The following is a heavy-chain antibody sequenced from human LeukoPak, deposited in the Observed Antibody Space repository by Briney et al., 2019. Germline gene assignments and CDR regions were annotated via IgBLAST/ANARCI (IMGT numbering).Heavy chain of an antibody. CDR2: IKQDGREK. CDR1: GFTFSSYW. V-gene: IGHV3-7*04. D-gene: IGHD1-26*01. CDR3: AREVGATNAFDI. Sequence: PRGSLRLSCAASGFTFSSYWTSWVRQAPGKGLEWVANIKQDGREKYYVDSVKGRFTISRDNAKNSLYLQMNTLRAEDTAVYYCAREVGATNAFDIWGQGTMFTVSS. J-gene: IGHJ3*02.